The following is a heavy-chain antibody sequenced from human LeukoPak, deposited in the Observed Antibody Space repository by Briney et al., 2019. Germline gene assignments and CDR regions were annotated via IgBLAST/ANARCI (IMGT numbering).Heavy chain of an antibody. CDR3: AKSLDELWFGELSGGL. CDR1: GFTFSSYG. D-gene: IGHD3-10*01. J-gene: IGHJ4*02. Sequence: GGSLRLSCAASGFTFSSYGMHWVRQAPGKGLEWVAVISYDGSNKYYADSVKGRFTISRDNSKNTLYLQMNSLRAEDTAVYYCAKSLDELWFGELSGGLWGQGTLVTVSS. CDR2: ISYDGSNK. V-gene: IGHV3-30*18.